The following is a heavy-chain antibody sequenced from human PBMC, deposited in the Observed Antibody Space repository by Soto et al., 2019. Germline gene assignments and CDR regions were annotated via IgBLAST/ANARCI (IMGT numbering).Heavy chain of an antibody. CDR3: AAFIAAAPDAFDI. V-gene: IGHV1-2*04. CDR1: GYTFTGYY. CDR2: INPNSGGT. J-gene: IGHJ3*02. Sequence: ASVKVSCKASGYTFTGYYMHWVRQAPGQGLEWMGWINPNSGGTNYAQKFQGWVTMTRDTSISTAYMELSRLRSDDTAVYYCAAFIAAAPDAFDIWGQGTMVTVSS. D-gene: IGHD6-13*01.